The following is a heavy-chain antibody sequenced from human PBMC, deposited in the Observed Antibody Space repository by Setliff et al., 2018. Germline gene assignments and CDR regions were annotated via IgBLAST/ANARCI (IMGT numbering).Heavy chain of an antibody. CDR1: GDTFSTYA. CDR3: ARDGAYCSGGSCYSFDY. D-gene: IGHD2-15*01. V-gene: IGHV1-69*13. Sequence: AASVKVSCKASGDTFSTYALSWVRQAPGQGLEWMGAIIPIFGTPNYAQKFQDRVTITAGVSTSTAYMELSSLRSDDTAVYYCARDGAYCSGGSCYSFDYWGQGTPVTVSS. CDR2: IIPIFGTP. J-gene: IGHJ4*02.